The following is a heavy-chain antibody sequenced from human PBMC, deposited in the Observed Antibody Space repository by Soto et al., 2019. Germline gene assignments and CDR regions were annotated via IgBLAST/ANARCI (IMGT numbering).Heavy chain of an antibody. CDR1: GFSFSAYA. J-gene: IGHJ1*01. CDR3: VRARQNLVVNEYFQY. CDR2: ISYDETTT. Sequence: QVQLVEYGGGVVQPGRSLRLSCAASGFSFSAYAIHWVRQAPGKGLEWVALISYDETTTYYADSVKGRFTISRDNSKNTLYLQRNSLRSEDTAVYYCVRARQNLVVNEYFQYWGQGTLVIVSS. V-gene: IGHV3-30-3*01. D-gene: IGHD2-8*02.